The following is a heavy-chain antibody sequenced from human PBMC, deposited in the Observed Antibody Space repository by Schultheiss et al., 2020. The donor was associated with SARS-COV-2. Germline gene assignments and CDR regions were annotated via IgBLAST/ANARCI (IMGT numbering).Heavy chain of an antibody. Sequence: GGSLRLSCAASGFTFSSYGMHWVRQAPGKGLEWVANIKQDGSEKYYVDSVKGRFTISRDNAKNSLYLQMNSLRAEDTAVYYCARGPLGRYDYVWGSYNWFDPWGQGTLVTVSS. J-gene: IGHJ5*02. CDR2: IKQDGSEK. V-gene: IGHV3-7*01. CDR1: GFTFSSYG. D-gene: IGHD3-16*01. CDR3: ARGPLGRYDYVWGSYNWFDP.